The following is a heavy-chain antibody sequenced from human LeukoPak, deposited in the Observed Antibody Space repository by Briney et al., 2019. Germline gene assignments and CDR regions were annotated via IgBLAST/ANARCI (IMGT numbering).Heavy chain of an antibody. Sequence: PGGSLRLSCAASGFTFSSYSMNWVRQAPGKGLEWVSSISSSSSYIYYADSVKGRFTISRDNAKNSLYLQMNSLRAEDTAVYYCARDGGDQSYFDYWGQGTLVTVSS. J-gene: IGHJ4*02. CDR2: ISSSSSYI. D-gene: IGHD2-21*01. V-gene: IGHV3-21*01. CDR3: ARDGGDQSYFDY. CDR1: GFTFSSYS.